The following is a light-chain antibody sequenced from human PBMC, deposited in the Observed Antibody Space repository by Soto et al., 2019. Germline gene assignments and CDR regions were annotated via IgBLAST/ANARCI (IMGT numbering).Light chain of an antibody. V-gene: IGKV1-39*01. CDR1: QSLLHSNGYNH. CDR3: QQSYGTPWT. Sequence: MTQSPLSLPVTPGEPASISCRSSQSLLHSNGYNHLNWYQQKPGKGPNLLIYAASSLQRGVPSRFSGSGSGRDFVLTISSLQPEDSATYHCQQSYGTPWTFGQGTKVDIK. J-gene: IGKJ1*01. CDR2: AAS.